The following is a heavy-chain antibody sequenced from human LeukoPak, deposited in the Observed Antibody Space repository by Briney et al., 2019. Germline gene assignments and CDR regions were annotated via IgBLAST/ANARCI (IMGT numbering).Heavy chain of an antibody. D-gene: IGHD6-13*01. CDR1: GGSISSGDYY. V-gene: IGHV4-30-4*01. Sequence: PSQTLSLTCTVSGGSISSGDYYWSWIRQPPGKGLEWIGYIYYSGSTYYNPSLKSRVTISVDTSKNQFSLKLSSVTAADTAVYYCAREWRRQLAYNWFDPWGQGTLVTVSS. CDR3: AREWRRQLAYNWFDP. J-gene: IGHJ5*02. CDR2: IYYSGST.